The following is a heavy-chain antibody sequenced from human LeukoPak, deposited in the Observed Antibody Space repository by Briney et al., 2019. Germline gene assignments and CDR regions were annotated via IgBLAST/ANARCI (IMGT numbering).Heavy chain of an antibody. D-gene: IGHD4-17*01. V-gene: IGHV3-66*01. Sequence: PGGSLRLSCAASGVTVSSNQMTWVRQAPGKGLEWVSVIYSGGGTDYADSVKGRFTISRDNSKNTLYLQMNSLRAEDTAVYYCARMTTVTTNRYFDYWGQGTLVTVSS. CDR2: IYSGGGT. CDR1: GVTVSSNQ. J-gene: IGHJ4*02. CDR3: ARMTTVTTNRYFDY.